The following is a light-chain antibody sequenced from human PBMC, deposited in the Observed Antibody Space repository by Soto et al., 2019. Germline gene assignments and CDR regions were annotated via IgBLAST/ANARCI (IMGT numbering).Light chain of an antibody. J-gene: IGKJ2*02. CDR3: QQYDAYPWT. CDR1: QSLGDW. Sequence: DIQLTQSPSTLSASVGDRVTITCRASQSLGDWLAWYQQKPGKAPKYLIYKASILESGVPSRFSGSGSGTEFTLTISSLQPDDFATYYCQQYDAYPWTFGQGTKLDFK. CDR2: KAS. V-gene: IGKV1-5*03.